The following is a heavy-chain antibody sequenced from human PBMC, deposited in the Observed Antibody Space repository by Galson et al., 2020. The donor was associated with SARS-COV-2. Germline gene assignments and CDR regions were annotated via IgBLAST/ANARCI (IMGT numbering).Heavy chain of an antibody. CDR3: ARDGRRYYDILTGYYDY. CDR2: ISYDGSNK. J-gene: IGHJ4*02. V-gene: IGHV3-30*01. D-gene: IGHD3-9*01. CDR1: GFTFSSYA. Sequence: LSLTCAASGFTFSSYAMHWVRQAPGKGLEWVAVISYDGSNKYYADSVKGRFTISRDNSKNTLYLQMNSLRAEDTAVYYCARDGRRYYDILTGYYDYWGQGTLVTVSS.